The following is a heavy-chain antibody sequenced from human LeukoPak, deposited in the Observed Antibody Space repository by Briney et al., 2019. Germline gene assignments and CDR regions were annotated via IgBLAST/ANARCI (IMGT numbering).Heavy chain of an antibody. V-gene: IGHV1-69*13. CDR2: IIPIFGTA. D-gene: IGHD5-18*01. Sequence: SVKVSCKASGGTFSSYAISWVRQALGQGLEWMGGIIPIFGTANYAQKFQGRVTITADESTSTAYMELRSLRSDDTAVYYCARDRYTAMAKGRFDYWGQGTLVTVSS. CDR1: GGTFSSYA. J-gene: IGHJ4*02. CDR3: ARDRYTAMAKGRFDY.